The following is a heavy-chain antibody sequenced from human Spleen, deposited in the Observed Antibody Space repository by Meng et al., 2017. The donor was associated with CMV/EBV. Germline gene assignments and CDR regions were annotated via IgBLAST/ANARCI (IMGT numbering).Heavy chain of an antibody. D-gene: IGHD5-18*01. Sequence: GESLKISCAASGFTCSDYYMRWIHQAPGKGLEWVANIKQDGSEKYYVDSVKGRFTISRDNAKNSLYLQMNSLRAEDTAVYYCAREYSYGYYFDYWGQGTLVTVSS. CDR3: AREYSYGYYFDY. CDR1: GFTCSDYY. J-gene: IGHJ4*02. V-gene: IGHV3-7*01. CDR2: IKQDGSEK.